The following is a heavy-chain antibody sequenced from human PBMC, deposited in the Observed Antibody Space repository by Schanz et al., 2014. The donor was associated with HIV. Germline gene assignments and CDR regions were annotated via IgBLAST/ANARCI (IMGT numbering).Heavy chain of an antibody. V-gene: IGHV3-7*01. CDR2: IKQDESEK. CDR3: VLPSAKIVGGLGEHYFDH. D-gene: IGHD1-26*01. J-gene: IGHJ4*02. Sequence: EVRLVESGGGLVQSRGSLRLSCAASGFSFSNFWVTWVRQAPGKRLEWVANIKQDESEKYYADSVKGRFTISRDNAKNSLYLQMNSLRAEDTAVYYCVLPSAKIVGGLGEHYFDHWGQGTLVTVSS. CDR1: GFSFSNFW.